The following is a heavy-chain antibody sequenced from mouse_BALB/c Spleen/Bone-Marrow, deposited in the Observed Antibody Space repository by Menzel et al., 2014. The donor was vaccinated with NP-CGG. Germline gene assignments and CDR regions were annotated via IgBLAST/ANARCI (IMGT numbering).Heavy chain of an antibody. CDR2: ILPGSGTT. CDR3: ARCLTGTSAMDY. CDR1: GFTFSTYW. D-gene: IGHD4-1*01. J-gene: IGHJ4*01. Sequence: VQLQKSGAELMKPGASVKISCKATGFTFSTYWIEWVKQRPGHGLEWIGEILPGSGTTNYNEKFKAKATLTADKSSSTAYMQLSSLTSDDSAVYFCARCLTGTSAMDYWGQGTSVTVSS. V-gene: IGHV1-9*01.